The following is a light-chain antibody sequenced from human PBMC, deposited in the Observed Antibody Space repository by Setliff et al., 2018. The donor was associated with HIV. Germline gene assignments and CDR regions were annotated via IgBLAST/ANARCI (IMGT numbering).Light chain of an antibody. Sequence: QSVLTQPRSVSGSRGQSITFSCTGTSSDIGAYDYVSWYQQHPGKAPKLITYGVDKRPSGVPTRFSGFKSGNTASLTIYGLQPEDEADYFCCSYAGSNIFVCGKGTKV. CDR1: SSDIGAYDY. CDR2: GVD. CDR3: CSYAGSNIFV. V-gene: IGLV2-11*01. J-gene: IGLJ1*01.